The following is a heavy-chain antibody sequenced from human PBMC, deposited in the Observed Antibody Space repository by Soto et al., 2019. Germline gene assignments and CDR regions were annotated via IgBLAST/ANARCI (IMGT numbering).Heavy chain of an antibody. V-gene: IGHV1-3*01. CDR1: GYTFTSYA. Sequence: ASVKLSCQASGYTFTSYAMHWVRQAPGQRLEWMGWINAGNGNTKYSQKFQGRVTITSDTSASTAYMELSSLRSEDTAVYYCARDLGLAYDFWSGYSSEYGMDVWGQGTTVTVS. CDR2: INAGNGNT. D-gene: IGHD3-3*01. CDR3: ARDLGLAYDFWSGYSSEYGMDV. J-gene: IGHJ6*02.